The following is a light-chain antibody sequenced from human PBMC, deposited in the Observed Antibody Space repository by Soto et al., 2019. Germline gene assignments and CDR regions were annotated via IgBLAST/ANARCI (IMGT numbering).Light chain of an antibody. Sequence: EIVLTQPACTLSLSPGERATLSCRASESVSSSYLAWYQQTPGQAPRLLIYGASIRATGVPATFSGSGSGTEFTLSISSLQSEHLGVYYCQHDSSWPLPFGGRTKVAIK. CDR2: GAS. CDR1: ESVSSSY. J-gene: IGKJ4*01. V-gene: IGKV3-20*01. CDR3: QHDSSWPLP.